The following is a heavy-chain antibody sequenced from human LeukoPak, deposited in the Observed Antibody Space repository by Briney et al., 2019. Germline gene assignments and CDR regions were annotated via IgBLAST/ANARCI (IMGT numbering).Heavy chain of an antibody. CDR1: GFTFSSYS. J-gene: IGHJ4*02. CDR3: TRGPTHIPAT. D-gene: IGHD2-2*01. V-gene: IGHV3-48*01. CDR2: IGTGILIT. Sequence: GGSLRLSCAASGFTFSSYSMNWVRQAPGKGLQWISYIGTGILITYCADSVKGRFTISRDNAKNSVYLQMNSLRAEDTAVYYCTRGPTHIPATWGQGTLVTVSS.